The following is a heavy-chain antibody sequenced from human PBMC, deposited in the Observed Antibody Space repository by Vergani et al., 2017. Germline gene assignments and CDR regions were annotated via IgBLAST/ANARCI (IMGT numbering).Heavy chain of an antibody. V-gene: IGHV3-11*01. Sequence: VQLLQSGGGVIQPGGSLRLSCAASGFIFSDYYMTWIRQTPGKGLEWLAHISDGGETKMYAESLKGRFTVSRDNTKNLLILQMKTLKIDDTATYYCGRKXSPASLMDKPIDIWGQGTLVTVSS. D-gene: IGHD2-2*01. J-gene: IGHJ5*02. CDR2: ISDGGETK. CDR1: GFIFSDYY. CDR3: GRKXSPASLMDKPIDI.